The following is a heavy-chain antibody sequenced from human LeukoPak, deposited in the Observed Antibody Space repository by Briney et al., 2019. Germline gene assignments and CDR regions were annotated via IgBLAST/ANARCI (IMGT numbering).Heavy chain of an antibody. CDR3: AKKTRGGDLSY. CDR2: ISDSGGST. J-gene: IGHJ4*02. CDR1: GFTFSSYA. Sequence: GGSLRLSRAASGFTFSSYAMSWVRQAPGKGLEWVSAISDSGGSTYHADSVKGRFTISRDNSKNTLYMQMNRLRAEDTAVYYCAKKTRGGDLSYWGQGTLVTVSS. D-gene: IGHD3-16*01. V-gene: IGHV3-23*01.